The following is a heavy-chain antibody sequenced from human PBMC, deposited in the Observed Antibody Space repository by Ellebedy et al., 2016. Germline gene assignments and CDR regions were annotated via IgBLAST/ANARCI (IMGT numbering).Heavy chain of an antibody. CDR3: ARDLKWELFDY. CDR2: ISGSGGST. Sequence: GGSLRLXCAASGFTFSSYAMSWVRQAPGKGLEWVSAISGSGGSTYYADSVKGRFTISRDNSKNTLYLQMNSLRAEGTAVYYCARDLKWELFDYWGQGTLVTVSS. CDR1: GFTFSSYA. J-gene: IGHJ4*02. D-gene: IGHD1-26*01. V-gene: IGHV3-23*01.